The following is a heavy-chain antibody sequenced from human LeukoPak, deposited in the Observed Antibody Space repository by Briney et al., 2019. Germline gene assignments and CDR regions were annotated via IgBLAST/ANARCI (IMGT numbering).Heavy chain of an antibody. D-gene: IGHD2-15*01. V-gene: IGHV4-34*01. CDR2: IDQSGGT. CDR1: GGSFSDYF. J-gene: IGHJ6*03. CDR3: ARMRGGGIGYSNYMDV. Sequence: KPSETLSLTCAVFGGSFSDYFWSWIRQPPGKGLEWIGEIDQSGGTNYNPSLKSRVTISVDTSKNQFSLKLTSVTAADAAVYYCARMRGGGIGYSNYMDVWGKGTTVIVSS.